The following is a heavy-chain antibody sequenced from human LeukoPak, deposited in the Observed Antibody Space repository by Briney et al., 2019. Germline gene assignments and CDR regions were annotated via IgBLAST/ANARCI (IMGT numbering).Heavy chain of an antibody. V-gene: IGHV4-59*01. Sequence: SETLSLTCSVSGASTTSYYWNWIRQAPGKGLEWIGYIYSDGITSYSPSLRSRVTISIDTSRNQFSLKLSSVTAADAAVYYCARDTRSYDTSGYYYFDYWGQGALVTVSS. J-gene: IGHJ4*02. CDR3: ARDTRSYDTSGYYYFDY. CDR2: IYSDGIT. CDR1: GASTTSYY. D-gene: IGHD3-22*01.